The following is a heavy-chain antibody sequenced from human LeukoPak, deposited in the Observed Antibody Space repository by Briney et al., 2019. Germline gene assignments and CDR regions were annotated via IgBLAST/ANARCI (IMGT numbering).Heavy chain of an antibody. Sequence: SETLSLTCSVSGGSITSSGYYWTWIRQPPGKGLEWIGFIYYTGSTNYNPSLKSRVTISVDTSKNQFSLKLSSVTAADTAVYYCAGMRITTPTVRTLDYWGQGTLVTVSS. J-gene: IGHJ4*02. V-gene: IGHV4-61*08. CDR1: GGSITSSGYY. CDR3: AGMRITTPTVRTLDY. D-gene: IGHD1-14*01. CDR2: IYYTGST.